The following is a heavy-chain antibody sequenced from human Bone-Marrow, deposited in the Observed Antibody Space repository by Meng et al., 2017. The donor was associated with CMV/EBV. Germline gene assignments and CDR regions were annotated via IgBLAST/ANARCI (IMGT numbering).Heavy chain of an antibody. CDR1: GGSVSSGSYY. Sequence: SETLSLTCTVSGGSVSSGSYYWSWIRQPPGKGLEWIGYIYYSGSTNYNPSLKSRVTISVDTSKNQFSLKLSSVTAADTAVYYCARGAPSYSISWLFDYWGQGTLVTVSS. CDR3: ARGAPSYSISWLFDY. V-gene: IGHV4-61*01. J-gene: IGHJ4*02. D-gene: IGHD6-13*01. CDR2: IYYSGST.